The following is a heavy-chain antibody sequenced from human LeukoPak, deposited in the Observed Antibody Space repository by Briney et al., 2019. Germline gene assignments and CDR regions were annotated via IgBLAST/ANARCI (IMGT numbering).Heavy chain of an antibody. V-gene: IGHV4-61*01. CDR2: IYYSGST. CDR1: GGSVSSGSNY. D-gene: IGHD3-9*01. CDR3: ARSRAGLT. J-gene: IGHJ4*02. Sequence: PSETLSLTCTVSGGSVSSGSNYWSWIRQPPGKGLEWIGYIYYSGSTNYNPSLKSRVTLSLDTSKNQFSLNLRSVTAADTAVYYCARSRAGLTWGQGTLVTVSS.